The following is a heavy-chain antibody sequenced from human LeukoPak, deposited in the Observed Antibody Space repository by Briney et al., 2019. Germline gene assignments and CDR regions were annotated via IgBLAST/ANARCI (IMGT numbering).Heavy chain of an antibody. Sequence: GGSLRLSCAASGFTFSDNCMNWVRLAPGKGLEWVSFISSSGSYLYYADSAKGRFTIARDNAKNSLYLQMNSLRAEDTAVYYCASQTPRRLPIAVADYFDYWGQGTLVTVSS. V-gene: IGHV3-21*01. CDR3: ASQTPRRLPIAVADYFDY. J-gene: IGHJ4*02. CDR2: ISSSGSYL. CDR1: GFTFSDNC. D-gene: IGHD6-19*01.